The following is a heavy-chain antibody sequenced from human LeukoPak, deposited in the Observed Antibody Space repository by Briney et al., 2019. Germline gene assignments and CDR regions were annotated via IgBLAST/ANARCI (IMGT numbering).Heavy chain of an antibody. CDR2: IIPIFGTA. CDR3: ARPLGYCSSTSCSIDY. V-gene: IGHV1-69*05. J-gene: IGHJ4*02. Sequence: EASVKVSCKASGGTFSSYAISWVRQAPGQGLEWMGRIIPIFGTANYAQKFQGRVTITTDESTSTAYMELSRLRSDDTAVYYCARPLGYCSSTSCSIDYWGQGTLVTVSS. CDR1: GGTFSSYA. D-gene: IGHD2-2*01.